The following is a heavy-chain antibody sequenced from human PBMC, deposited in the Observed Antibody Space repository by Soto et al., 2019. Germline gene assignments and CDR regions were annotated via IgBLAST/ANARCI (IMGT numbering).Heavy chain of an antibody. D-gene: IGHD3-10*01. CDR3: ARDPETFDY. CDR1: GYTFTSYG. V-gene: IGHV1-18*01. J-gene: IGHJ4*02. CDR2: ISAYNGNT. Sequence: QVQLVQSGAEVKKPGASVKVSCKASGYTFTSYGISWVRQAPGQGLEWMGLISAYNGNTNYAQKPQGRVTMTTDTSTNTAYLELRSLISDATAGFYCARDPETFDYWGKGPRVPVSS.